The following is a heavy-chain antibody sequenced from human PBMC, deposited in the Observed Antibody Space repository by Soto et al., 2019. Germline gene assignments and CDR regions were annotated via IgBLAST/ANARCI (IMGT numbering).Heavy chain of an antibody. D-gene: IGHD3-3*01. CDR2: INTGNGNT. J-gene: IGHJ6*02. V-gene: IGHV1-3*04. Sequence: QVQLVQSGAEVKKPGASVKVSCKASGYNFTTYAMLWVRQAPGQRPEWMGWINTGNGNTKYSPKFQGRVTITRDTSASTAYMELSSLKSADTAVYYCARGERLYYDYYGMDVWGQGSTVTVSS. CDR3: ARGERLYYDYYGMDV. CDR1: GYNFTTYA.